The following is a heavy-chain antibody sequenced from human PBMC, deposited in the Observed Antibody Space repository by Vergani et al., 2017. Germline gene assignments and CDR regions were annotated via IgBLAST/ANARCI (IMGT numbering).Heavy chain of an antibody. CDR1: GGTFSSYG. Sequence: QVQLVQSGAEVKKPGSSVKVSCKASGGTFSSYGISWVRQAPGQGLEWMGWISAYNGNTNYAQKLQGRVTMTTDTSTSTADMELRSLRSDDTAVYYCYIIVGARYAFDIWGQGTMVTVSS. D-gene: IGHD1-26*01. J-gene: IGHJ3*02. CDR2: ISAYNGNT. CDR3: YIIVGARYAFDI. V-gene: IGHV1-18*01.